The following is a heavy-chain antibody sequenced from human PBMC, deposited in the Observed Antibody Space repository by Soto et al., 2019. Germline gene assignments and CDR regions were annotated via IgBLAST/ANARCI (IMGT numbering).Heavy chain of an antibody. J-gene: IGHJ6*02. CDR2: IYHSGST. V-gene: IGHV4-4*02. D-gene: IGHD1-26*01. CDR3: ARVSGSYYYGMDV. Sequence: QVQLQESGPGLVKPSGTLSLTCAVSGGSISSSYWWSWVRQPPGKGLEWIGEIYHSGSTNYNPSLKSRVTISVDKSTTQFSLKLSSVTAADTAVYYCARVSGSYYYGMDVWGQGTTVTVSS. CDR1: GGSISSSYW.